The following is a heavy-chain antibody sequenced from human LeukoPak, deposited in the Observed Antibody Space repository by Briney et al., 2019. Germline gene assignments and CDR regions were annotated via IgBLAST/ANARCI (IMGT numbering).Heavy chain of an antibody. CDR2: ISSDGGTI. V-gene: IGHV3-48*01. Sequence: GGSLRLSCAASGFTFSRKTMNWVRQAPGKGLEWVSYISSDGGTIYYADSVRGRFTISRDNAKNSLYLQMNSLRAEDTAVYYCARGPYSSNWYVDYWGQGTLVTVAS. CDR3: ARGPYSSNWYVDY. J-gene: IGHJ4*02. CDR1: GFTFSRKT. D-gene: IGHD6-13*01.